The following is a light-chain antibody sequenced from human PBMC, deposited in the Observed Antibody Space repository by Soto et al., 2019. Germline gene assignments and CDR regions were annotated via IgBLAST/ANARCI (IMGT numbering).Light chain of an antibody. CDR3: QQYGSSPVT. Sequence: ELVFMYSPGTLSLSQGERATLSCRASQSVSSSYLAWYQQKPGQAPRLLIYGASSRATGIPDRFSGSGSGTDFTLTISRLETEDFAVYYCQQYGSSPVTFGPGTKVDIK. CDR1: QSVSSSY. CDR2: GAS. V-gene: IGKV3-20*01. J-gene: IGKJ3*01.